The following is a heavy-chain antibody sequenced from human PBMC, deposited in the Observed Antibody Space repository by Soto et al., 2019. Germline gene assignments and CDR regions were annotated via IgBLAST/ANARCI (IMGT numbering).Heavy chain of an antibody. Sequence: EVQLLESGGGLVQPGGSLRLSCAASGFTFSNYAMSWVRQAPGKGLEWVSVISGSGGSTYYADSVKGRFTISRDNSTITLYLQMNSLRAEDTAVYYCAGGSGWYNAFDIWGQGTMVTVSS. CDR3: AGGSGWYNAFDI. V-gene: IGHV3-23*01. CDR1: GFTFSNYA. D-gene: IGHD6-19*01. J-gene: IGHJ3*02. CDR2: ISGSGGST.